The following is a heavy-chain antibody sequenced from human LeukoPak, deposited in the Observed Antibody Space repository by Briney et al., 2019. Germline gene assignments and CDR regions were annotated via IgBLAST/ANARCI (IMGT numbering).Heavy chain of an antibody. CDR3: ARDESIAAAGNNWFDP. J-gene: IGHJ5*02. CDR2: INPSGGST. Sequence: ASVKVSCKASGYTFTSYYMHWVRQAPGQGLEWMGIINPSGGSTSYAQKFQGRVTMTRDMSTSTVYMELSSLRSEDTAVYYCARDESIAAAGNNWFDPWGQGTLVTVSS. CDR1: GYTFTSYY. D-gene: IGHD6-13*01. V-gene: IGHV1-46*01.